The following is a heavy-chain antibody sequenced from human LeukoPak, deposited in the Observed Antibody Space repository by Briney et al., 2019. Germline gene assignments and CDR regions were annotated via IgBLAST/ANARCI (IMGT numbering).Heavy chain of an antibody. CDR2: IDPSDSYT. J-gene: IGHJ4*02. CDR1: GYSFTSYW. V-gene: IGHV5-10-1*01. Sequence: PGESLKISCKGSGYSFTSYWISWGRQMPGKGLEWMGRIDPSDSYTNYSPSFQGHVTISADQSITTAYLQWSSLKASDTGMYYCARLLGYGGRTTDYWGQGTLVTVSS. CDR3: ARLLGYGGRTTDY. D-gene: IGHD1-26*01.